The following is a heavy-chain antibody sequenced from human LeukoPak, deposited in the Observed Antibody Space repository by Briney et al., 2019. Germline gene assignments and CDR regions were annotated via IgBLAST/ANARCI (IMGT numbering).Heavy chain of an antibody. CDR3: TTDRVDRSFDL. CDR2: IDAEDGET. D-gene: IGHD3-10*01. V-gene: IGHV1-69-2*01. Sequence: ASVKVSCKASGYTFTDYYVHWVKYAPGKGLEWMGRIDAEDGETIYAEKFQGRVTIRADTSTDTAYMELTSLRSEDTAVYYCTTDRVDRSFDLWGKGTAVSVSS. CDR1: GYTFTDYY. J-gene: IGHJ6*04.